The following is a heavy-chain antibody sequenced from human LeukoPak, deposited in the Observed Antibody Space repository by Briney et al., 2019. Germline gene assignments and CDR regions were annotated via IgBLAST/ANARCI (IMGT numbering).Heavy chain of an antibody. CDR1: GYSISSGYH. CDR2: IFYSGST. Sequence: PSETLSLTCTVSGYSISSGYHWGWIRQPPGKGLEWIGSIFYSGSTYYNPSLKSRVTMSVDTSKNQFSLKLSSVTAADTAVYYCAREGGDYARAFWGQGTLVTVSS. D-gene: IGHD4-17*01. J-gene: IGHJ4*02. V-gene: IGHV4-38-2*02. CDR3: AREGGDYARAF.